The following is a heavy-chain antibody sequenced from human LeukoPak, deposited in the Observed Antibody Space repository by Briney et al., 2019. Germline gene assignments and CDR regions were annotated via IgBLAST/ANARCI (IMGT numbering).Heavy chain of an antibody. CDR2: ISSSSSYI. J-gene: IGHJ6*03. V-gene: IGHV3-21*01. CDR3: ASSRISSMDV. CDR1: GFTFSSYS. D-gene: IGHD2-15*01. Sequence: GGSLRLSCAASGFTFSSYSMNWVRQAPGKGLEWVSSISSSSSYIYYADSVKGRFTISRDNAKNSLYLQMNSLRAEDTAVYYCASSRISSMDVWGKGNPGHRLL.